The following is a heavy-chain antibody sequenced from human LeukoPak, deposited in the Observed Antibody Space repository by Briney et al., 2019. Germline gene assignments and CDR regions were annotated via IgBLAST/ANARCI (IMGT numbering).Heavy chain of an antibody. V-gene: IGHV3-23*01. CDR3: AKYCSGGSCRYYFDY. CDR1: GFTFSSYA. J-gene: IGHJ4*02. Sequence: GGSLRLSCAASGFTFSSYAMSWVRQAPGKGLEWVSAISGSGGSTYYADSVKGRFTISRDNSKNTLYLQMNSLRAEDTAVYYCAKYCSGGSCRYYFDYWGQGTLVTVSS. CDR2: ISGSGGST. D-gene: IGHD2-15*01.